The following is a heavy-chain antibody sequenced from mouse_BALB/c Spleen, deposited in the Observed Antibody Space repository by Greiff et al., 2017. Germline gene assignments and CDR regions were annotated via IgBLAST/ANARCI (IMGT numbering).Heavy chain of an antibody. Sequence: EVMLVESGGGLVQPGGSLKLSCAASGFTFSSYTMSWVRQTPEKRLEWVAYISNGGGSTYYPDTVKGRFTISRDNAKNTLYLQMSSLKSEDTAMYYCARQSTTVPFAYWGQGTLVTVSA. CDR2: ISNGGGST. D-gene: IGHD1-1*01. CDR1: GFTFSSYT. V-gene: IGHV5-12-2*01. CDR3: ARQSTTVPFAY. J-gene: IGHJ3*01.